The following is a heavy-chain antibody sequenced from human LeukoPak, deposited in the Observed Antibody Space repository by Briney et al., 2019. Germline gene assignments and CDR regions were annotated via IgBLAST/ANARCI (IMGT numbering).Heavy chain of an antibody. J-gene: IGHJ4*02. CDR2: INAGNGNT. D-gene: IGHD2-21*02. V-gene: IGHV1-3*01. CDR1: A. CDR3: ARAYCGDCYYDY. Sequence: AMHXXRQAPGQRLEWMGWINAGNGNTKYSQKFQGRVTITRDTSASTAYMELSSLRSEDTAVYYCARAYCGDCYYDYWGQGTLVTVSS.